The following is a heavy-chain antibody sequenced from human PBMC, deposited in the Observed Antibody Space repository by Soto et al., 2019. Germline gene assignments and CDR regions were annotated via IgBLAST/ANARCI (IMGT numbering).Heavy chain of an antibody. J-gene: IGHJ4*02. Sequence: PGESLKISCKGSGYSFTSYWISWVRQMPGKGLEWMGRIDPSDSYTNYSPSFQGHVTISADKSISTAYLQWSSLKAADTAVYYCARSRYADSSGYYYWGQGTLVTVSS. CDR2: IDPSDSYT. CDR1: GYSFTSYW. D-gene: IGHD3-22*01. CDR3: ARSRYADSSGYYY. V-gene: IGHV5-10-1*01.